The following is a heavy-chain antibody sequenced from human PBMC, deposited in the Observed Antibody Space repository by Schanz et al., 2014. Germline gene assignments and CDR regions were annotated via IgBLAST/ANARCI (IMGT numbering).Heavy chain of an antibody. Sequence: EVQLVESGGGLVQPGGSLRLSCAAYGFTFSSYAMSWVRQAPGKGLEWLSYIATSSSTRHYADSVKGRVTISRDNAKNSVSLQMRRLRVEDTAVYYCASGVHVSSLQKGLQFWGRGTLVIVSS. J-gene: IGHJ1*01. D-gene: IGHD3-10*01. CDR2: IATSSSTR. CDR1: GFTFSSYA. V-gene: IGHV3-48*01. CDR3: ASGVHVSSLQKGLQF.